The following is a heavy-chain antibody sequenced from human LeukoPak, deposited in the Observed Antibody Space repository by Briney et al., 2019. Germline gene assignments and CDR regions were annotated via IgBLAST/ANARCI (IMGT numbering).Heavy chain of an antibody. CDR1: GGSISSGGYY. V-gene: IGHV4-31*03. Sequence: SETLSLTCTVSGGSISSGGYYWSWIRQHQGKGLEWIGYIYYSGSTYYDPSLKSRVTISVDTSKNQFSLKLSSVTAADTAVYYCARGDPMVRGEKTGAFDIRGQGTMVTVSS. CDR3: ARGDPMVRGEKTGAFDI. J-gene: IGHJ3*02. CDR2: IYYSGST. D-gene: IGHD3-10*01.